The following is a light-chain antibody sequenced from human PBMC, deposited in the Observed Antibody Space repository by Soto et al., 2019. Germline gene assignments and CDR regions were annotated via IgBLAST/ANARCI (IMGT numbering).Light chain of an antibody. CDR1: QRINSNY. J-gene: IGKJ3*01. CDR3: QQYGRSPPLFT. V-gene: IGKV3-20*01. CDR2: GAS. Sequence: ELVLTQSPGTLSLSPGERATLSYRASQRINSNYLAWYQQKPGQAPRLLIYGASNRATGIPDRFSGSGSGTDFTLTISRLEPEDFAVYYCQQYGRSPPLFTFGPGTRVD.